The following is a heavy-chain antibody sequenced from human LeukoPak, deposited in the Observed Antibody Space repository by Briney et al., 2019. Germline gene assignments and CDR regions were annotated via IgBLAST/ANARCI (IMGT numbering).Heavy chain of an antibody. CDR3: ARSSYYGSGGYYYYYMDV. J-gene: IGHJ6*03. Sequence: PGGSLRLSCAASAFTFNTYWMTWVRQAPGKGLEWVASINEDGSEKNYVDSVKDRFTISRDNAKNSLYLQMNSLRAEDTAVYYCARSSYYGSGGYYYYYMDVWGKGTTVTISS. CDR1: AFTFNTYW. CDR2: INEDGSEK. D-gene: IGHD3-10*01. V-gene: IGHV3-7*01.